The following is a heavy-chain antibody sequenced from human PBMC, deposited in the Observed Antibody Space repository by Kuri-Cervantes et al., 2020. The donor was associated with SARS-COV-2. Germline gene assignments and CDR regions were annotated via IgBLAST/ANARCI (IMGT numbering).Heavy chain of an antibody. V-gene: IGHV4-34*01. J-gene: IGHJ6*03. CDR3: ARAYGFLRYIYYMDV. D-gene: IGHD4-17*01. CDR1: GFSLSRYT. Sequence: ESLKISCAASGFSLSRYTMNWVRQPPGKGLEWIGEVNHSGSTNYNSSLKSRVTMSVDTSTKQFSLNLNSVTAADTAVYYCARAYGFLRYIYYMDVWGRGTTVTVSS. CDR2: VNHSGST.